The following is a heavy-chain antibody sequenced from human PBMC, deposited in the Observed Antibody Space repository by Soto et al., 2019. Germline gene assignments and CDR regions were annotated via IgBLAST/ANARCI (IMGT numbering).Heavy chain of an antibody. CDR3: VKDESINWYSGHFRH. CDR1: GFTFDDYA. Sequence: RRLSCAASGFTFDDYAMHWVRQVPGKGLEWVSGINWNSGSIGYGDSVKGRFAISRDNAKNSLHLQMNSLSAEDTAFYYCVKDESINWYSGHFRHWGQGTLVTVSS. CDR2: INWNSGSI. J-gene: IGHJ1*01. D-gene: IGHD6-13*01. V-gene: IGHV3-9*01.